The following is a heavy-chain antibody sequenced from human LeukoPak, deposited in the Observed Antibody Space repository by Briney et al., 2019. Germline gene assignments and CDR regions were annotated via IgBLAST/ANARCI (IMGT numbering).Heavy chain of an antibody. V-gene: IGHV3-48*03. CDR2: ISGSDGTI. CDR1: GFIFSSYE. CDR3: TRKFPGTVYFDD. D-gene: IGHD1-1*01. Sequence: PGGSLRLSCVASGFIFSSYEMNWVRQAPGKGLEWVSFISGSDGTIYYADSVKGRFTISRDNAKKSVYLQVNSLRAEDTAVYYCTRKFPGTVYFDDWGQGTLVTVSS. J-gene: IGHJ4*02.